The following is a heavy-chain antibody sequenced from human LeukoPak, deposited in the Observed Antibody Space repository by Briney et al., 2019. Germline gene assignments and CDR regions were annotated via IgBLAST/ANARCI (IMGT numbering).Heavy chain of an antibody. CDR3: ARCCSAGTPQHWFDP. CDR1: GGSISGYY. J-gene: IGHJ5*02. CDR2: IYYSGST. Sequence: SETLSLTCTVSGGSISGYYWSWIRQPPGKGLEWIGYIYYSGSTNYNPSLKSRVTISVDTSKNQFSLKLSSVTAADTAVYYCARCCSAGTPQHWFDPWGQGTLVTVSS. V-gene: IGHV4-59*01. D-gene: IGHD6-25*01.